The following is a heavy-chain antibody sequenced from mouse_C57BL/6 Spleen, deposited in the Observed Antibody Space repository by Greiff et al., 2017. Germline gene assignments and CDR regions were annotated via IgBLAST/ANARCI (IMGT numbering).Heavy chain of an antibody. CDR3: ARRGSRGRYYAMDN. J-gene: IGHJ4*01. V-gene: IGHV5-9*01. D-gene: IGHD1-1*01. CDR2: ISGGGGNT. Sequence: EVQGVESGGGLVKPGGSLKLSCAASGFTFSSYTMSWVRQTPEKRLEWVATISGGGGNTYYPDSVKGRFTISRDNAKNTLYLQMSSLRSKDTALYYCARRGSRGRYYAMDNWGQGTSVTVSS. CDR1: GFTFSSYT.